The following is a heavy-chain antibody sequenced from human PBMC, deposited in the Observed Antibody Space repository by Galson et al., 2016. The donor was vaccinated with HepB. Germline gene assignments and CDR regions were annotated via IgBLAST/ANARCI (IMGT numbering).Heavy chain of an antibody. CDR2: IYWDDDK. CDR1: GFSLSTSGVG. J-gene: IGHJ4*02. Sequence: PALVKPTQTLTLTCTFSGFSLSTSGVGVGWIRQPPGKALEWLAFIYWDDDKRYSPPLKSRLTITKDTSKNQVVLTMTNMDPVDTATYFCAHSDCGGDCYSTPFEYWGQGTPVTVSS. CDR3: AHSDCGGDCYSTPFEY. V-gene: IGHV2-5*02. D-gene: IGHD2-21*02.